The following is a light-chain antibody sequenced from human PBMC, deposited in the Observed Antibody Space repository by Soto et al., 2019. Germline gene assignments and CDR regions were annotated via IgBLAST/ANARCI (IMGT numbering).Light chain of an antibody. V-gene: IGLV2-14*01. Sequence: QSVLTQPASVSGSRGQSITISCTGTSSDVGGYNYVSWYQQHPGKAPKLMIYDVSNRPSGVSNRFSGSKSGNTASLTISGLQAEDEADYYCGSYTSSSTHVFGTGTKVTVL. J-gene: IGLJ1*01. CDR3: GSYTSSSTHV. CDR2: DVS. CDR1: SSDVGGYNY.